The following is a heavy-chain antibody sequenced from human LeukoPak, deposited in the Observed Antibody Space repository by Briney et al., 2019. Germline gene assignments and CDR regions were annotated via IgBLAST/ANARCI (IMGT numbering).Heavy chain of an antibody. V-gene: IGHV4-59*12. J-gene: IGHJ4*02. D-gene: IGHD5-12*01. CDR1: GGSISSYY. CDR3: ARYSGYDKGLDY. CDR2: IYYSGST. Sequence: PSETLSLTCTVSGGSISSYYWSWIRQPPGKGLEWIGYIYYSGSTNYNPSLKSRVTISVDTSKNQFSLKLSSVTAADTAVYYCARYSGYDKGLDYWGQGTLVTVSS.